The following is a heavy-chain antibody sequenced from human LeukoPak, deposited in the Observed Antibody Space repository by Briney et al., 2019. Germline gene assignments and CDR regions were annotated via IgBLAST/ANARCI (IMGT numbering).Heavy chain of an antibody. CDR3: AKDLTYYDFWSGYYYFDY. CDR1: GFTFDDYA. V-gene: IGHV3-43D*03. Sequence: PGGSLRLSCAASGFTFDDYAMHWVRQAPGKGLEWVSLISWDGGSTYYADSVKGRFTISRDNSKNSLYLQMNSLRAEDTALYYCAKDLTYYDFWSGYYYFDYWGQGTLVTVSS. D-gene: IGHD3-3*01. J-gene: IGHJ4*02. CDR2: ISWDGGST.